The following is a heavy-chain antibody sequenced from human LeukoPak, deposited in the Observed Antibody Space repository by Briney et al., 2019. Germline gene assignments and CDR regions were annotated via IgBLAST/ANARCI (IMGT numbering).Heavy chain of an antibody. CDR2: ISWNSGSI. Sequence: GGSLRLSCAASGFTFDDYAMHWVRQAPGKGLEWVSGISWNSGSIGYADSVKGRFTISRDNAKNSLYLQMNSLRAEDTALYYCAKSPGYSSSWYYFDYWGHGTLVTVSS. CDR1: GFTFDDYA. CDR3: AKSPGYSSSWYYFDY. D-gene: IGHD6-13*01. V-gene: IGHV3-9*01. J-gene: IGHJ4*01.